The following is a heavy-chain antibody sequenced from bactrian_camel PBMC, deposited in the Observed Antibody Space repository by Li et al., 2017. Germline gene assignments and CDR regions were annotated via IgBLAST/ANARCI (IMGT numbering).Heavy chain of an antibody. CDR2: IYTEGTST. CDR1: TYVFSGSFC. Sequence: VQLVESGGGSVQAGGSLRLSCATSTYVFSGSFCMGWFRQAPGKQREEREGVAAIYTEGTSTFVDSAVRGRFTISHDNANDTTFLQMNSLMPEDRAMYYCAAKSPGGGWYSPGSYNYWGQGTQVTVS. D-gene: IGHD6*01. J-gene: IGHJ4*01. V-gene: IGHV3S1*01. CDR3: AAKSPGGGWYSPGSYNY.